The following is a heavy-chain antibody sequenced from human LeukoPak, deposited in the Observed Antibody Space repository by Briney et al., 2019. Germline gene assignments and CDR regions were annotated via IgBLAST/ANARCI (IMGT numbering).Heavy chain of an antibody. D-gene: IGHD6-19*01. CDR3: ARGWGRRAVAPSY. CDR2: MNPNSGNT. V-gene: IGHV1-8*02. J-gene: IGHJ4*02. Sequence: ASVKVSCKASGYTFTSHHINSVRQAAGQGLEWMGWMNPNSGNTAYAQKFQGRVTMTWDTSINTDYMELGSLRSEDTAVYYCARGWGRRAVAPSYWGQGTLVTVSS. CDR1: GYTFTSHH.